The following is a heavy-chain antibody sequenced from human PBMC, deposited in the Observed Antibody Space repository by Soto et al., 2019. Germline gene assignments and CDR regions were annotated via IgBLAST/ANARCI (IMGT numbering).Heavy chain of an antibody. CDR2: IYHSGST. V-gene: IGHV4-30-2*01. CDR1: GGSISSGGYS. Sequence: QLQLQESGSGLVKPSQTLSLTCAVSGGSISSGGYSWSWIRQPPGKGLEWIGYIYHSGSTYYNPSLMGRVTISVDRSKNQFSLKLSSVTAADTTVYYCARVFGESWAFDIWGQGTMVTVSS. D-gene: IGHD3-10*02. J-gene: IGHJ3*02. CDR3: ARVFGESWAFDI.